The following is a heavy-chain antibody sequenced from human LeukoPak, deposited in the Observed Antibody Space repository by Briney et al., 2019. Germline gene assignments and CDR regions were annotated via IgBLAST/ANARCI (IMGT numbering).Heavy chain of an antibody. V-gene: IGHV3-30-3*01. J-gene: IGHJ5*02. CDR2: ISYDGSNK. Sequence: GGSLRLSCAASGFTFSSYAMHWVRQAPGKGLEWVAVISYDGSNKYYADSVKGRFTISRDNSKNTLYLQMNSLRAEDTAVQYCARPAWYSNNWFDPWGQGTLVTVSS. D-gene: IGHD6-13*01. CDR3: ARPAWYSNNWFDP. CDR1: GFTFSSYA.